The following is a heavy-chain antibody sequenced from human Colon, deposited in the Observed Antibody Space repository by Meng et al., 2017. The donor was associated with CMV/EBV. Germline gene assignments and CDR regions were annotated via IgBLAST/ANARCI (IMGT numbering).Heavy chain of an antibody. J-gene: IGHJ1*01. Sequence: GESLKISCAASGFTFNTFWMTWVRQAPGKGLEWVANIKEDGRGQWYVDSVKGRFTISRDNARKSLYLQMNSLRAEDTAVYYCAKRRIAAAGDFQHWGQGTLVTVSS. D-gene: IGHD6-13*01. CDR1: GFTFNTFW. CDR3: AKRRIAAAGDFQH. CDR2: IKEDGRGQ. V-gene: IGHV3-7*03.